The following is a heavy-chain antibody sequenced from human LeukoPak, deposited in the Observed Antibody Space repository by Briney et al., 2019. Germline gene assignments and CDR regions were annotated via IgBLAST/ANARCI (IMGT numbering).Heavy chain of an antibody. J-gene: IGHJ6*03. V-gene: IGHV1-18*01. D-gene: IGHD2-2*01. CDR3: ARLPAAMGGIKYYYYMDV. Sequence: GASVKVSCKASGYTFTSYGISWVRQAPGQGLEWMGWISAYNGNTNYAQKLQGRVTMTTDTSTSTAYMELRSLRSDDTAVYYCARLPAAMGGIKYYYYMDVWGKGTTVTISS. CDR1: GYTFTSYG. CDR2: ISAYNGNT.